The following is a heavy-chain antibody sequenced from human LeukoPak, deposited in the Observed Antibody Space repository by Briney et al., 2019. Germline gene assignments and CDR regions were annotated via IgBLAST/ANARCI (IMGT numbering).Heavy chain of an antibody. Sequence: GGSLRLSCVGSGFRFSSYAMSWVRQAPGKGLEWVSAMSGSGNHTYYTDSVKGRFTISRDNSKNTVYLQMNTLRVDDTAVYYCAKGGQQFIYYYLHMAVWGRGTTVTVSS. CDR1: GFRFSSYA. CDR3: AKGGQQFIYYYLHMAV. CDR2: MSGSGNHT. V-gene: IGHV3-23*01. D-gene: IGHD4-11*01. J-gene: IGHJ6*03.